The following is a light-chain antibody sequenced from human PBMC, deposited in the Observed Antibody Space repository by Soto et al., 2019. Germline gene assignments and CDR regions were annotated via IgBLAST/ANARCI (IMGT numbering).Light chain of an antibody. CDR3: QQNNTYSPT. Sequence: DIQISQSPSTLSALVGDRVTITCRASQSISSWLAWYQQKPGKAPNLLIYKASSLESGVPSRFSGSGSGTEFTLTISSLQPDDFTPYYCQQNNTYSPTFGQGTKVDTK. J-gene: IGKJ1*01. V-gene: IGKV1-5*03. CDR1: QSISSW. CDR2: KAS.